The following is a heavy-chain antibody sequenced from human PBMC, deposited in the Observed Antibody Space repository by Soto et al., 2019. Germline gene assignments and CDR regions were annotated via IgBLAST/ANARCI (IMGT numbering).Heavy chain of an antibody. Sequence: QEQLVESGGGVVQPGRSLRLSCAASGFTFSSYGMHWVRQAPGKGLEWVAVISYDGSNKYYVDSVKGRFTISRDNSKNTLYLQMNSLRAEDTAVYYCAKGSTAMTYFGYWGQGTLVTVSS. CDR3: AKGSTAMTYFGY. J-gene: IGHJ4*02. D-gene: IGHD5-18*01. V-gene: IGHV3-30*18. CDR1: GFTFSSYG. CDR2: ISYDGSNK.